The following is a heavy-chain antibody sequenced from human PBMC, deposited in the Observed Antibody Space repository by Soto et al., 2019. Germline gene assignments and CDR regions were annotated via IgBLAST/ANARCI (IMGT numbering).Heavy chain of an antibody. Sequence: XETLSLPCTVSGASISSYDWSWIRQPPGRGLEWIGYIYYSGSTNYNPSLKSRVTISADTSKNQLSLKLSSVTAADTAVYYCARDGGGGYSLPRPFDDWAQGTLVTVSS. CDR1: GASISSYD. V-gene: IGHV4-59*01. D-gene: IGHD5-18*01. CDR3: ARDGGGGYSLPRPFDD. J-gene: IGHJ4*02. CDR2: IYYSGST.